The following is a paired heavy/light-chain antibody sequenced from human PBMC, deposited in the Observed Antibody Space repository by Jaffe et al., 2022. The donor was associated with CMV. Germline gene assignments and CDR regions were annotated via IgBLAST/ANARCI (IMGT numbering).Heavy chain of an antibody. D-gene: IGHD3-16*02. J-gene: IGHJ4*02. CDR1: GGTLNTSG. V-gene: IGHV1-69*09. Sequence: QVQLVQSGAEVKKPGSSVKVSCQASGGTLNTSGISWVRQAPGQGLEWMGRIVPMLPLPTYARRFQGRVTFTADKSTGTAYMELSSLQSDDTAVYFCARDDMGRCYNDLCYRGFDSWGQGTLVTVSS. CDR3: ARDDMGRCYNDLCYRGFDS. CDR2: IVPMLPLP.
Light chain of an antibody. CDR1: QDITSS. V-gene: IGKV1-33*01. Sequence: DIQMTQSPSSLTASVGDRVTITCRASQDITSSLNWFQQKPGKAPKLLIYDASKLEIGVPSRFSATGSGTDFDFSISSLQPEDVATYYCQQYHNLFALTFGGGTRVEI. CDR3: QQYHNLFALT. J-gene: IGKJ4*01. CDR2: DAS.